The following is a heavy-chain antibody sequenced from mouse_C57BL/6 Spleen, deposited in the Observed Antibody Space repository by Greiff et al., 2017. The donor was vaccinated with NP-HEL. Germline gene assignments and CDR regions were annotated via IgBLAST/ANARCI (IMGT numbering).Heavy chain of an antibody. CDR2: IHPNSGST. J-gene: IGHJ2*01. CDR3: ARMDELGYFDY. CDR1: GYTFTSYW. D-gene: IGHD4-1*01. V-gene: IGHV1-64*01. Sequence: VQLHQPGAELVKPGASVKLSCKASGYTFTSYWMHWVKQRPGQGLEWIGMIHPNSGSTNYNEKFKSKATLTVDKSSSTAYMQLSSLTSEDSAVYYCARMDELGYFDYWGQGTTLTVSS.